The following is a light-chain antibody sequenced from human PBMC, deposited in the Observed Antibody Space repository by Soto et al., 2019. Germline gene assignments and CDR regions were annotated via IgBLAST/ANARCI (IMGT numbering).Light chain of an antibody. CDR3: QQYNTYLS. J-gene: IGKJ1*01. Sequence: IQMTQTPSSLSASVEDRVTITFRASQGIRNDLGWYQQKPGKAPKLLIYAASSLQSGVPSRFSGSGSGTEFTLTISSLQPDDVATYYCQQYNTYLSFGQGTKVDI. V-gene: IGKV1-17*01. CDR1: QGIRND. CDR2: AAS.